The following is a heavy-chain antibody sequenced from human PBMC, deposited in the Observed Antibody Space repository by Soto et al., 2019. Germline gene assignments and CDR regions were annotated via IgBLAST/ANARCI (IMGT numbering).Heavy chain of an antibody. CDR2: FDPEDGET. CDR1: GYTLTELS. CDR3: ATIPGIAAAGRVAYYFDY. D-gene: IGHD6-13*01. Sequence: ASVKVSCKVSGYTLTELSMHWVRQAPGKGLEWMGGFDPEDGETIYAQKFQSRVTMTEDTSTDTAYMELSSLRSEDTAVYYCATIPGIAAAGRVAYYFDYWGQGTLVTVSS. J-gene: IGHJ4*02. V-gene: IGHV1-24*01.